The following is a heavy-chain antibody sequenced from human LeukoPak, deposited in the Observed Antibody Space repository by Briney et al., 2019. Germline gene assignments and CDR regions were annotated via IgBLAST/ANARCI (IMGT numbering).Heavy chain of an antibody. V-gene: IGHV3-53*01. Sequence: GGSLRLSCAASGFTVSSNYMSWVRQAPGKGLEWVSVIYSGGSTYYADSVKGRFTISRDNSKNTLYLHMNSLRAEDTAVYYCASVGSSGYFEYFDYWGQGTLVTVSS. J-gene: IGHJ4*02. CDR3: ASVGSSGYFEYFDY. CDR1: GFTVSSNY. D-gene: IGHD3-22*01. CDR2: IYSGGST.